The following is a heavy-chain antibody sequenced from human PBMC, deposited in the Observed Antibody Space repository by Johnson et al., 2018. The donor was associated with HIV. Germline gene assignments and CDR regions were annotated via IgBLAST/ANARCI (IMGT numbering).Heavy chain of an antibody. CDR1: GFTFNSYS. CDR3: VKGIDSSSWYAFDI. CDR2: IWYDGSNK. Sequence: QVQLVASGGGAVQPGRSLRLSCAASGFTFNSYSMHWVRQAPGKGLEWVAVIWYDGSNKYYADSVKGRFTISRDNSKNTLYLQMNSLRAEDTAVYYCVKGIDSSSWYAFDIWGQGTMVTVSS. D-gene: IGHD6-13*01. V-gene: IGHV3-33*06. J-gene: IGHJ3*02.